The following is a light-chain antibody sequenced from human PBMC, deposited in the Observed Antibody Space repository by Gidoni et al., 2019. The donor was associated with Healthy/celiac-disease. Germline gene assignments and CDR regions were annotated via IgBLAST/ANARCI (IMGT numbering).Light chain of an antibody. V-gene: IGKV3-20*01. J-gene: IGKJ4*01. CDR3: QQYGSSPLT. CDR1: QSVSSSY. Sequence: EIVSTQSPGTLSLSPGERATLSCRASQSVSSSYLAWYQQKPGQAPRLLIYGASSRATGIPDRCSGSGSGTDFTLTISRLEPEDFAVYYCQQYGSSPLTFGGGTKVEIK. CDR2: GAS.